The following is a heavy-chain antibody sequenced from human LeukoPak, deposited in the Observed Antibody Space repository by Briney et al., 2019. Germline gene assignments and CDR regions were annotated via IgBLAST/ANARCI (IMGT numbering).Heavy chain of an antibody. CDR1: GLTFSSSW. CDR2: ISGSGDNT. CDR3: AKGSYYDSSGSFYFDY. Sequence: GGSLRLSCAVSGLTFSSSWMDWVRQAPGKGLEWVSGISGSGDNTYYVDSVKGRFTISRDNSKNTLYVQVNSLGTEDTAAYYCAKGSYYDSSGSFYFDYWGQGTLVTVSS. D-gene: IGHD3-22*01. V-gene: IGHV3-23*01. J-gene: IGHJ4*02.